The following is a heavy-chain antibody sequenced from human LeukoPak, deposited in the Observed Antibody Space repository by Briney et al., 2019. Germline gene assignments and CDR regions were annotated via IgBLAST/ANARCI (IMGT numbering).Heavy chain of an antibody. D-gene: IGHD6-19*01. J-gene: IGHJ4*02. V-gene: IGHV4-39*07. Sequence: PSETLSLTCTVSGDSITNNNYYWAWIRQSPGKGLEWIGSVHYSGHTYYNPSLRSRVTISVDTSKNQFSLKLSSVTAADTAVYYCASFGSSGWYVSGDYWGQGTLVTVSS. CDR3: ASFGSSGWYVSGDY. CDR2: VHYSGHT. CDR1: GDSITNNNYY.